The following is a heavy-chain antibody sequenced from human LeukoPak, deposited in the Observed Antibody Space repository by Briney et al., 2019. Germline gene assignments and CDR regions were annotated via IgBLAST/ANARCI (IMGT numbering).Heavy chain of an antibody. CDR3: ARDYRRIRAVAGTFDY. CDR2: IYYSGST. J-gene: IGHJ4*02. Sequence: SETLSLTCTVSGGSISSSYYYWGWIRQPPGKGLEWIGSIYYSGSTYYNPSLKSRVTISVDTSKNQFSLKLSSVTAADTAVYYCARDYRRIRAVAGTFDYWGQGTLVTVSS. D-gene: IGHD6-19*01. CDR1: GGSISSSYYY. V-gene: IGHV4-39*07.